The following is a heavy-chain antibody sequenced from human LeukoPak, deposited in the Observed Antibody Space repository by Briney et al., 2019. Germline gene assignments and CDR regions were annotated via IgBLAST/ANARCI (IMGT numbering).Heavy chain of an antibody. CDR1: GGSISSYY. CDR3: AREARGDFDY. D-gene: IGHD3-16*01. J-gene: IGHJ4*02. Sequence: SETLSLTCTVSGGSISSYYWSWIRQPPGKGLEYIGYMYYSGSTYHNPSLKSRVTMSVDTSKNQFSLKLSSLTAADTAVYYCAREARGDFDYWGQGTLVTVSS. CDR2: MYYSGST. V-gene: IGHV4-59*01.